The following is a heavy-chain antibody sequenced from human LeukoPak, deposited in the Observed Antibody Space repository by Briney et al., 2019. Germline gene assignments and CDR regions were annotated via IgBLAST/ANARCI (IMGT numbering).Heavy chain of an antibody. J-gene: IGHJ3*02. D-gene: IGHD6-19*01. Sequence: GASVKVSCKASGYTFTSYGISWVRQAPGQGLGWVGWISAYNGNTNYAQKLQGRVTMTTDTSTSTAYMELRSLRSDDTAVYYCAREAAGFRDAFDIWGQGTMVTVSS. V-gene: IGHV1-18*01. CDR1: GYTFTSYG. CDR3: AREAAGFRDAFDI. CDR2: ISAYNGNT.